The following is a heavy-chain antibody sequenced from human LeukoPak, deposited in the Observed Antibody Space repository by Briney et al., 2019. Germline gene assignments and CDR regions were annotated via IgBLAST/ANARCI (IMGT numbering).Heavy chain of an antibody. CDR1: GYSFTSYW. CDR2: IYPGDSDT. V-gene: IGHV5-51*01. D-gene: IGHD5-24*01. CDR3: ARHRGPQFQEYYGMDV. Sequence: GESLKISCKGSGYSFTSYWIGWVRQMPGKGLEWMGIIYPGDSDTRYSPSFQGQVTISADKSISTAYLQWSSLKASDTAMYYCARHRGPQFQEYYGMDVWGQGTTVTVSS. J-gene: IGHJ6*02.